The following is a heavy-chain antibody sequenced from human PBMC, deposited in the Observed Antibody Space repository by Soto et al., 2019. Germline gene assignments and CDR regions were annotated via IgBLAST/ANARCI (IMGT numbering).Heavy chain of an antibody. Sequence: QVQLVQSGAEVKKPGSSVKVSCKASGGTFSSYAISWVRQAPGQGLEWMGGIIPIFGTAYYAQKFQGRVTITADESTSTAYMELSSLRSEDTAVYYCARAIAAAGTLSGYYYYGMDVWGQGTTVTVSS. CDR2: IIPIFGTA. CDR1: GGTFSSYA. J-gene: IGHJ6*02. CDR3: ARAIAAAGTLSGYYYYGMDV. D-gene: IGHD6-13*01. V-gene: IGHV1-69*01.